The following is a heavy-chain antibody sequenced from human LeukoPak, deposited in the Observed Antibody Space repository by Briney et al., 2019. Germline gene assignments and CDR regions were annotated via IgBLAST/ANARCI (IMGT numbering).Heavy chain of an antibody. CDR1: GFTVSSNY. V-gene: IGHV3-7*01. CDR2: IKQDGSEK. D-gene: IGHD5-12*01. CDR3: ARGSVLYDYDAFDI. Sequence: PGGSLRLSCAASGFTVSSNYMSWVRQTPGKGLEWVANIKQDGSEKYSVDSVKGRFTISRDNAKNSLYLQMNSLRAEDTAVYYCARGSVLYDYDAFDIWGQGTLVTVSS. J-gene: IGHJ3*02.